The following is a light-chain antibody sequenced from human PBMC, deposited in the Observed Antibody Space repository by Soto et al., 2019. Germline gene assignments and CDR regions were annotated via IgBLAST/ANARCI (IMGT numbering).Light chain of an antibody. CDR2: RDN. V-gene: IGLV1-47*01. CDR3: AAWDDTVRSYV. J-gene: IGLJ1*01. CDR1: ISNIGTNY. Sequence: QLVLTQPPSVSGTPGQRVTISCSGGISNIGTNYVHWFQQLPGTAPKVLSNRDNQRPSGVPDRFSGSKSGTSASLAISGLRSEDEAAYYCAAWDDTVRSYVFGTGTKVTVL.